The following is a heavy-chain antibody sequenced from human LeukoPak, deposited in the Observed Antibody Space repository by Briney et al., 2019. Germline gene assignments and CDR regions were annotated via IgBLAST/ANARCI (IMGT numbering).Heavy chain of an antibody. CDR2: INHSGST. J-gene: IGHJ5*02. CDR1: GGSFSGCY. Sequence: SETLSLTCAVYGGSFSGCYWSWIRQPPGKGLEWIGEINHSGSTNYNPSLKSRVTISVDTSKNQFSLKLSSVAAADTAVYYCARPWTDLPIWFGELSTNWFDPWGQGTLVTVSS. CDR3: ARPWTDLPIWFGELSTNWFDP. V-gene: IGHV4-34*01. D-gene: IGHD3-10*01.